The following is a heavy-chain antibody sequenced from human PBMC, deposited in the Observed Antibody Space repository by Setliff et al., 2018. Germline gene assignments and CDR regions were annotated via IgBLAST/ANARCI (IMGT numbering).Heavy chain of an antibody. J-gene: IGHJ4*02. D-gene: IGHD2-2*01. V-gene: IGHV3-7*01. CDR2: IKQDGSEK. Sequence: GGSLRLSCAASGFTFNAYAMSWVRQAPGKGLEWVANIKQDGSEKYYVDSVKGRFTISRDNANNSLYLQMNTLRVEDTAVYFCVRLGCSTTSCYYFDYWGQGAQVTVSS. CDR3: VRLGCSTTSCYYFDY. CDR1: GFTFNAYA.